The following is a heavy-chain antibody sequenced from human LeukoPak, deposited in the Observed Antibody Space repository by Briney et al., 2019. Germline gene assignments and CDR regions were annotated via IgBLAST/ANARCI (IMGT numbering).Heavy chain of an antibody. V-gene: IGHV3-74*01. J-gene: IGHJ3*02. CDR1: GVTFSSYW. CDR3: ARGGNYHAFDI. Sequence: PGGCLRLYXAASGVTFSSYWMYCVRQAPGEGLVYVSRINNDGGGTTYADSVKGRFTISRDSAKNTVYLQMNSLRAEDTALYYCARGGNYHAFDIWGQGTMVTVSS. D-gene: IGHD1-7*01. CDR2: INNDGGGT.